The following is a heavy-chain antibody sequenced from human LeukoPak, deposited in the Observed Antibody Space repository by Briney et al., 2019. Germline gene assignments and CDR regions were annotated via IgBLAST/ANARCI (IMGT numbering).Heavy chain of an antibody. V-gene: IGHV3-21*01. CDR2: IGISSNKI. J-gene: IGHJ3*02. D-gene: IGHD5-24*01. CDR3: ARDSGRRDGYNYAFDI. CDR1: GFTLRSYT. Sequence: GGFLRLSCAASGFTLRSYTMNWVRQAPGKGLEWVSSIGISSNKIYYADSVKGRFIISRDNAKNSVYLQMNSLRAEDTAVYYCARDSGRRDGYNYAFDIWGQGTMVTVSS.